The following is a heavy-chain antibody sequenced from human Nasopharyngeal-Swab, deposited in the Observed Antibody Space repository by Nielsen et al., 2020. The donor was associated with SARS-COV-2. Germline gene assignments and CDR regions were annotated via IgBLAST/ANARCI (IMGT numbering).Heavy chain of an antibody. CDR2: ITPRGGAT. CDR1: GFTFNQYY. CDR3: AREPGGIVAPGRHFDP. Sequence: ASVKVSCKASGFTFNQYYMHWVRQAPGQELEWMGAITPRGGATNYARKFQGRVTMTRDPSTSTVYLDLSSLKSEDKAVYFCAREPGGIVAPGRHFDPWGQGTLVTVSS. V-gene: IGHV1-46*02. D-gene: IGHD6-13*01. J-gene: IGHJ5*02.